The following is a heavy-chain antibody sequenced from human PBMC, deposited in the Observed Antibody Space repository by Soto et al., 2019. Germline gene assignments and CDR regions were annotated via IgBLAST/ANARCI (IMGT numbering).Heavy chain of an antibody. CDR3: ASHSMVRGAFNWFDP. CDR2: IYYSGRT. J-gene: IGHJ5*02. V-gene: IGHV4-31*03. Sequence: PSETLSLTCTVSGVSISSGGYYWSWIRQHPGKGLEWIGNIYYSGRTYYNPSLKSRVILSVDTSKNHFSLTLRSVTAADSAVYYCASHSMVRGAFNWFDPWGQGTLVTVSS. CDR1: GVSISSGGYY. D-gene: IGHD3-10*01.